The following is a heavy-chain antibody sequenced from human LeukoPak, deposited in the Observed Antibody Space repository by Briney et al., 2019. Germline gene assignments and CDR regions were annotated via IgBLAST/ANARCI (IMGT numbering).Heavy chain of an antibody. J-gene: IGHJ4*02. CDR2: IRSKAYGGTT. D-gene: IGHD1-26*01. Sequence: GGSLRLSCTASGFTFGDYAMSWFRQAPGKGLEWVGFIRSKAYGGTTEYAASVKGRFTISRDDSKSIAYLQMNSLKTEDTAVYYCTRIHSGSYYRSDYWGQGTLVTVSS. CDR1: GFTFGDYA. V-gene: IGHV3-49*03. CDR3: TRIHSGSYYRSDY.